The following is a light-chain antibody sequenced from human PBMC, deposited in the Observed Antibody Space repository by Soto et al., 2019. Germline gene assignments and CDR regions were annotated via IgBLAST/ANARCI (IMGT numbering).Light chain of an antibody. Sequence: EIVLTQSPGTLSLSPGERVTLSCRASQSVNSDFLAWYQQKPGQAPRLLIYDASNRATGIPARFSGSGSGTDFTLTISSLEPEDFAVYYCQQRSNWPPITFGQGTRLEIK. CDR2: DAS. CDR3: QQRSNWPPIT. V-gene: IGKV3-11*01. CDR1: QSVNSD. J-gene: IGKJ5*01.